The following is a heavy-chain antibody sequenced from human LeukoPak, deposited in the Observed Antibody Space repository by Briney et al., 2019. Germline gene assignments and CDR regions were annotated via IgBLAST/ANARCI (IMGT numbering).Heavy chain of an antibody. CDR2: INQDGSET. Sequence: GGSLRLSCAASGFTFSRYWMSWVRKAPRKGLEWVANINQDGSETYYVDSMKGRFTISRDNAKNSLYLQMNSLRAEDTAVYYCARDKGDYDTSGSLFIFGGQGTLVTVSS. V-gene: IGHV3-7*03. D-gene: IGHD3-22*01. CDR3: ARDKGDYDTSGSLFIF. J-gene: IGHJ4*02. CDR1: GFTFSRYW.